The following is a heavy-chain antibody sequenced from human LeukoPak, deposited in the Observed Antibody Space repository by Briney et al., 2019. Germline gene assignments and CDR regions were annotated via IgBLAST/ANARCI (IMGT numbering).Heavy chain of an antibody. Sequence: PSETLSLTCTVSGGSISSYYWSWIRQPAGKGLEWIGRVYISGSTNYNPSLKSRVTMSIDTSKNQFSLKPSSVTAADTAVYYCARLQGDYSFDYWGQGTLVTVSS. J-gene: IGHJ4*02. CDR3: ARLQGDYSFDY. D-gene: IGHD4-11*01. CDR1: GGSISSYY. V-gene: IGHV4-4*07. CDR2: VYISGST.